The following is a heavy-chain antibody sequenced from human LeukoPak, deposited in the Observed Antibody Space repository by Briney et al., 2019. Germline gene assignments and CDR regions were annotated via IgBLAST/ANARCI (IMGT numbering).Heavy chain of an antibody. V-gene: IGHV1-69*04. J-gene: IGHJ4*02. Sequence: SVKVSCKTSGGTFSSYAISWVRQAPGQGLEWMGRIIPILGIANYAQKFQGRVTITADKSTSTAYMELSSLRSEDTAVYYCARDALGATIDYWGQGTLVTVSS. D-gene: IGHD1-26*01. CDR3: ARDALGATIDY. CDR2: IIPILGIA. CDR1: GGTFSSYA.